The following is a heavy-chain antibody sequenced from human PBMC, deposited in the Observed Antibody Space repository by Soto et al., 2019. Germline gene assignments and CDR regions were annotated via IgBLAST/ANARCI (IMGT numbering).Heavy chain of an antibody. J-gene: IGHJ4*02. CDR2: ISWNSGSI. CDR1: GFTFDDYA. Sequence: GGSLRLSCAASGFTFDDYAMHWVRQAPGKGLEWVSGISWNSGSIGYADSVKGRFTISRDNAKNSLYLQMNSLRAEDTALYYCAKDRRIAVAGTLDYWGQGTLVTVSS. CDR3: AKDRRIAVAGTLDY. D-gene: IGHD6-19*01. V-gene: IGHV3-9*01.